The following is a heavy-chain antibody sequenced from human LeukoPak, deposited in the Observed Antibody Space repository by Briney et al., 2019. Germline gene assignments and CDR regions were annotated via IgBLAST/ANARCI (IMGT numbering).Heavy chain of an antibody. Sequence: PGGSLRLSCAASGINVSSNYMTWIRQAPGKGLEWVSLIYGGDAAYYAESVRGRFMTSRDSLKNTLFLQMNSLRVEDTAVYYCVTSTGQQFIPYDYWGQGTHVTVSS. J-gene: IGHJ4*02. CDR3: VTSTGQQFIPYDY. CDR1: GINVSSNY. V-gene: IGHV3-66*02. D-gene: IGHD6-13*01. CDR2: IYGGDAA.